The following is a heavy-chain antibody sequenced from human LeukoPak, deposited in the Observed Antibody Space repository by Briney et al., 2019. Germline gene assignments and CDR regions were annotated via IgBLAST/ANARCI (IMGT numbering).Heavy chain of an antibody. Sequence: SETLSLTCTVSAGSISSYYWSWIRQPAGKGLEWIGRIYTTGTTNYNPSLSSRVTMSVDTSRNQFSLKLSSVTAAGTAVYYCARGTTVTPLGDVWGQGTTVTVSS. V-gene: IGHV4-4*07. CDR3: ARGTTVTPLGDV. D-gene: IGHD4-17*01. CDR1: AGSISSYY. J-gene: IGHJ6*02. CDR2: IYTTGTT.